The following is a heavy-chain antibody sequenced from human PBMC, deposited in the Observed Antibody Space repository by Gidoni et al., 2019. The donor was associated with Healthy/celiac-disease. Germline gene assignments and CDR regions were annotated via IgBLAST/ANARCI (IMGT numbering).Heavy chain of an antibody. D-gene: IGHD3-3*01. Sequence: EVQLVESGGGLVQPGGSLQLSCAASGFPFSRSAMHWVRQASGKGLEWVGRIKSKANSSAKAYAASVKGRFTISRDDSKNTAYLQMNSLKTEDTAVYYCTRPMVGAPVLEYYFDYWGQGTLVTVSS. V-gene: IGHV3-73*02. J-gene: IGHJ4*02. CDR1: GFPFSRSA. CDR3: TRPMVGAPVLEYYFDY. CDR2: IKSKANSSAK.